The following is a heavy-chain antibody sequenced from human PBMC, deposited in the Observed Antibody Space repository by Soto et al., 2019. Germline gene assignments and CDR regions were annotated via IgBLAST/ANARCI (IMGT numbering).Heavy chain of an antibody. CDR3: ATRSTTQDVFEV. J-gene: IGHJ3*01. V-gene: IGHV4-4*02. CDR2: IFHSRSI. CDR1: GGSISTSVW. D-gene: IGHD1-26*01. Sequence: QVQLQESGPGLVKPSGTLSLTCAVSGGSISTSVWWTWVRQPPGKGLEWIGEIFHSRSINYNPSLQNRVTISADSSQTQFSLKLTSLTAADTARYYCATRSTTQDVFEVWGQGTMVTVSS.